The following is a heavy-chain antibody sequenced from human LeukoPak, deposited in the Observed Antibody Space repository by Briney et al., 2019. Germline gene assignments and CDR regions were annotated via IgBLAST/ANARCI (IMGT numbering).Heavy chain of an antibody. CDR1: GFTFSSYA. J-gene: IGHJ4*02. D-gene: IGHD2-2*01. Sequence: GGSLRLSCAASGFTFSSYAMSWVRQPPGKGLEWVSAISGSGGSTYYADSVKGRFTISRDNSKNTLYLQINSLRTDDTAVYYCAKAKCSSTTCYSGYWGQGTLVTVSS. V-gene: IGHV3-23*01. CDR2: ISGSGGST. CDR3: AKAKCSSTTCYSGY.